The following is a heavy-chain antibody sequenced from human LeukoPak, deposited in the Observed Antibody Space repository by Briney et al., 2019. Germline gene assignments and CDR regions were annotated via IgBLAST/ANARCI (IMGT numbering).Heavy chain of an antibody. CDR3: ARPRDSSSWYLDAFDI. V-gene: IGHV4-39*01. Sequence: PSETLSLTCTVSGGSISSSSYYWGWIRQPPGKGLEWIGRIYYSGSTYYNPSLKSRVTISVDTSKNQFSLKLSSVTAADTAVYYCARPRDSSSWYLDAFDIWGQGTMVTVSS. D-gene: IGHD6-13*01. CDR1: GGSISSSSYY. CDR2: IYYSGST. J-gene: IGHJ3*02.